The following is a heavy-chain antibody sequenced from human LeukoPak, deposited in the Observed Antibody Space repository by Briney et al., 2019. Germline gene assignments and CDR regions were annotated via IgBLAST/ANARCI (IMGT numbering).Heavy chain of an antibody. V-gene: IGHV3-48*03. J-gene: IGHJ4*02. Sequence: HTGGSLRLSCAASGFTFSSYEMNWVRQAPGKGLEWVSYISSSGSTIYYADSVKGRFTISRDNAKNSLYLQMNSLRAGDTAVYYCARDSFRGSYSDYWGQGTLVTVSS. CDR1: GFTFSSYE. CDR2: ISSSGSTI. CDR3: ARDSFRGSYSDY. D-gene: IGHD1-26*01.